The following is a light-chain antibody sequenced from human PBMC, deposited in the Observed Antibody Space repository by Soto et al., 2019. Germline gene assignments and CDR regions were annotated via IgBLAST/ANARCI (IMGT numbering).Light chain of an antibody. J-gene: IGKJ1*01. CDR3: QQYNIWPPWT. CDR2: GAS. Sequence: ELVMTQSPATLSVSPGERATLSCRASQGVSGNLAWYQQKPGQAPRLLIYGASTRATGIPARFSGSGSGTEFTLTISSLQSEDFAVYYCQQYNIWPPWTFGQGTKVEVK. V-gene: IGKV3-15*01. CDR1: QGVSGN.